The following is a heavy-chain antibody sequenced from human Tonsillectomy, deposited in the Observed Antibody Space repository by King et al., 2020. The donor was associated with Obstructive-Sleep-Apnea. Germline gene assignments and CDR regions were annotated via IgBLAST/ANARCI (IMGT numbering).Heavy chain of an antibody. CDR1: GFTFSSYG. J-gene: IGHJ5*02. D-gene: IGHD2-15*01. CDR2: IWYDGSNK. V-gene: IGHV3-33*01. Sequence: VQLVESGGGVVQPGRSLRLSCAASGFTFSSYGMHWVRQAPGKGLEWVAVIWYDGSNKYYADSGKGRFTISRDNSKNTLYLQMNSLRAEDTAVYYCARAWDCSGGSCYSFIFDPWGQGTLVTVSS. CDR3: ARAWDCSGGSCYSFIFDP.